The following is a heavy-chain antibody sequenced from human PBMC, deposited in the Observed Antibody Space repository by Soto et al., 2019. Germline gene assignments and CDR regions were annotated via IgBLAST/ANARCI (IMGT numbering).Heavy chain of an antibody. V-gene: IGHV3-23*01. CDR2: ISGSGGST. D-gene: IGHD6-13*01. J-gene: IGHJ6*02. CDR3: AKESYSSSWYQTYYYYGMDV. CDR1: GFTFSSYA. Sequence: PGGSLRLSCAASGFTFSSYAMSWVRQAPGKGLEWVSAISGSGGSTYYADSVKGRFTISRDNSKNTLYLQMNSLRAEDTAVYYCAKESYSSSWYQTYYYYGMDVWGQGTTVTVSS.